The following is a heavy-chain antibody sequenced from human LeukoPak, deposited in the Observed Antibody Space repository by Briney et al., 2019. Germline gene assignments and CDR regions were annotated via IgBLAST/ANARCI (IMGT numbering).Heavy chain of an antibody. CDR1: GFTFCDYA. D-gene: IGHD2-2*02. CDR3: TRDPCSSTSCYTVGYYYYGMDV. CDR2: IRSEAYVGTT. Sequence: GGSLRVSCTASGFTFCDYAMSWFRQAPGEGRGWVGFIRSEAYVGTTEYAASGKGRFTISRDDSKSIAYLQMNSLKTEDTAVYYCTRDPCSSTSCYTVGYYYYGMDVWGQGTTVTVSS. J-gene: IGHJ6*02. V-gene: IGHV3-49*03.